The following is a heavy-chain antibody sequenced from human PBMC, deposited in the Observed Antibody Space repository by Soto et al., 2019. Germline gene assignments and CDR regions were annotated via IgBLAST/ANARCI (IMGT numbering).Heavy chain of an antibody. CDR1: GGTFSSYA. CDR3: PRSQGSSTSLEIYYYYYSGMDV. Sequence: QVQLVQSGAEVKKPGSSVKVSCKASGGTFSSYAISWVRQAPGQGLEWMGGIIPISDTTNYAQKFQGSVTITADESTGTAYMELSSLRSEDTAVYYCPRSQGSSTSLEIYYYYYSGMDVWGQGTTVTVSS. D-gene: IGHD2-2*01. V-gene: IGHV1-69*01. J-gene: IGHJ6*02. CDR2: IIPISDTT.